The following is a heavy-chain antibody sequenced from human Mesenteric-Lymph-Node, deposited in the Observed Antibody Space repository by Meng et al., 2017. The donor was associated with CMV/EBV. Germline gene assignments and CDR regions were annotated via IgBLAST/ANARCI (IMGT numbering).Heavy chain of an antibody. J-gene: IGHJ4*02. CDR3: ARDLGRFFFD. V-gene: IGHV3-74*01. CDR2: ISGSGGST. D-gene: IGHD3-3*01. CDR1: GFTFSSYW. Sequence: GESLKISCAASGFTFSSYWMSWVRQAPGKGLEWVSAISGSGGSTSYADSVKGRFTISRDNAKNTLYLQMNSLRAEDTAVYYCARDLGRFFFDWGQGTLVTVSS.